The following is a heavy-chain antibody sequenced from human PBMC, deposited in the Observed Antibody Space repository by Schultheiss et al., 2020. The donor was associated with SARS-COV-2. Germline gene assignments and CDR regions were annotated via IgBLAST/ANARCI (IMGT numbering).Heavy chain of an antibody. CDR2: IYSCGST. D-gene: IGHD2-2*01. CDR1: GFTFSNAW. V-gene: IGHV3-66*03. Sequence: GGSLRLSCAASGFTFSNAWMNWVRQAPGKGLEWVSVIYSCGSTYYADSVKSRFTIFSDNSKNTLYLQMNSLRAEDTAVYYCAKDISKYEYFQHWGQGTLVTVSS. CDR3: AKDISKYEYFQH. J-gene: IGHJ1*01.